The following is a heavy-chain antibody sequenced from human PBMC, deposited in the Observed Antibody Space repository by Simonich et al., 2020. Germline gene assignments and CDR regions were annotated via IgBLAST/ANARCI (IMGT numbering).Heavy chain of an antibody. CDR3: ARSHIAAAGTGYFQH. V-gene: IGHV1-2*02. CDR2: HNPNSDGT. Sequence: QVQLVQSGAEVKKPGASVKVSCKASGYTFTGSYIHWVRQAPGQGLERRGWHNPNSDGTNEAQKFQDSVTMTRDTSISTAYMELSRLRSDDTAVYYCARSHIAAAGTGYFQHWGQGTLVTVSS. J-gene: IGHJ1*01. CDR1: GYTFTGSY. D-gene: IGHD6-13*01.